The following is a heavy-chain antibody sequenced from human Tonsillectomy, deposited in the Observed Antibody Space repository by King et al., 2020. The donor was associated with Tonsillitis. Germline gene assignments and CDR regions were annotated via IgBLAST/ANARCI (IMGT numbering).Heavy chain of an antibody. CDR3: ARVLSFLEWLPSHYYYYYMDV. J-gene: IGHJ6*03. Sequence: VQLQESGPGLVKPSETLSLTCTVSGGSISSSTSYWGWIRQPPGKGLEWIGTISYSGNTYYNPSLKSRATLSVDTSKNQFSLTLSSVTAADTAVYYCARVLSFLEWLPSHYYYYYMDVWGKGTTVTVSS. CDR1: GGSISSSTSY. V-gene: IGHV4-39*01. D-gene: IGHD3-3*01. CDR2: ISYSGNT.